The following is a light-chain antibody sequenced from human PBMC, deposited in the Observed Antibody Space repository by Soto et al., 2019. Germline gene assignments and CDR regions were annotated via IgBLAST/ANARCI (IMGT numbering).Light chain of an antibody. V-gene: IGKV3-15*01. CDR1: QSVNSN. J-gene: IGKJ2*01. CDR2: GAS. CDR3: QQYNNWPPYT. Sequence: EKAMTQSPATLSAPPGQRATLSCRATQSVNSNLAWYQQKPVQAPRLLIYGASTRATGNPARFSGSGSGTEFTFAIISLQSEDVAVYYCQQYNNWPPYTCGQGTKLEIK.